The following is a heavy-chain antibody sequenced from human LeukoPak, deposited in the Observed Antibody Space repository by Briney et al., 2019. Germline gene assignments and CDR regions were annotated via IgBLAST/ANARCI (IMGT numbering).Heavy chain of an antibody. V-gene: IGHV3-64*01. J-gene: IGHJ4*02. CDR2: ISSNGGST. CDR1: GFTFSDYY. Sequence: GGSLRLSCAASGFTFSDYYMSWIRQAPGKGLEYVSAISSNGGSTYYANSVKGRFTISRDNSKNTLYLQMGSLRAEDMAVYYCARGAVMAGYHDYWGQGTLVTVSS. D-gene: IGHD2-21*01. CDR3: ARGAVMAGYHDY.